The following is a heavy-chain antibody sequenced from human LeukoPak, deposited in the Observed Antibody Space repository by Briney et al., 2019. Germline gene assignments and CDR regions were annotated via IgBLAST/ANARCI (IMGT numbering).Heavy chain of an antibody. CDR3: ARGVTSSD. CDR1: GGSFSGYY. D-gene: IGHD3-10*01. CDR2: INHSGST. V-gene: IGHV4-34*01. Sequence: PSETLSLTCAVYGGSFSGYYWSWIRQPPGKGLEWIGEINHSGSTNYNPPLKSRVTISVDTSKNQFSLKLSSVTAADTAVYYCARGVTSSDWGQGTMVTVSS. J-gene: IGHJ3*01.